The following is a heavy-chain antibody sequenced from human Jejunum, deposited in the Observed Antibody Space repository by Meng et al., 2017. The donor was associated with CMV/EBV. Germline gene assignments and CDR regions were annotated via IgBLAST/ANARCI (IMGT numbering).Heavy chain of an antibody. Sequence: FSVTDYYMSGIRQAPGKGLEWVAYISTSGVTIYYADSVRGRFTISRDNAKNSLYLQMNSLRAEDTAVYYCAREHISMVRGYGMDVWGQGTTVTVSS. D-gene: IGHD3-10*01. CDR1: FSVTDYY. CDR2: ISTSGVTI. V-gene: IGHV3-11*01. CDR3: AREHISMVRGYGMDV. J-gene: IGHJ6*02.